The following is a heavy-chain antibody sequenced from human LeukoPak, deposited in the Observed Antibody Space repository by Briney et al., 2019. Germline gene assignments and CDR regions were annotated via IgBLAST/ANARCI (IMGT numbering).Heavy chain of an antibody. D-gene: IGHD2-8*01. V-gene: IGHV1-18*01. CDR2: ISAYNGNT. CDR1: GYTFTSYG. CDR3: ARVVLMVYAVDY. Sequence: ASVKVSCKASGYTFTSYGISWVRQAPGQGLEWMGWISAYNGNTNYAQKLQGRVTMTTDTSTSTAYMELRSPRSDDTAVYYCARVVLMVYAVDYWGQGTLVTVSS. J-gene: IGHJ4*02.